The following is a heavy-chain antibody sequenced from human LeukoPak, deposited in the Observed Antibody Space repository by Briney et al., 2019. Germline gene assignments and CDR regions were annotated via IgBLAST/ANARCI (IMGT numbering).Heavy chain of an antibody. CDR2: ISTYGDNT. CDR1: GFNFRSHA. V-gene: IGHV3-64*02. D-gene: IGHD3-3*01. CDR3: ARVADFWSRHLEF. J-gene: IGHJ4*02. Sequence: GGSLRLSCSTSGFNFRSHAFNWVRQAPGKGLEFVSAISTYGDNTYYADSVKGRFTISRDNSKETLYLQMGSLRPEDMAVYYCARVADFWSRHLEFWGQGALVTVSS.